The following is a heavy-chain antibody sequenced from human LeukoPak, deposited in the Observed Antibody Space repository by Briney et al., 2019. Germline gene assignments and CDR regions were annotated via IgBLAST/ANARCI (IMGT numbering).Heavy chain of an antibody. Sequence: SGTLPLTCPVSGCTIISNNWWGWVRQPPGKGLEWIGEIYHSGGANYNPSLRGRVTISVDKSKTQFSLNLSSVTAADTAVYYCARDTSGYSYMDYWGQGTLVTVSS. D-gene: IGHD5-18*01. CDR3: ARDTSGYSYMDY. J-gene: IGHJ4*02. CDR2: IYHSGGA. V-gene: IGHV4-4*02. CDR1: GCTIISNNW.